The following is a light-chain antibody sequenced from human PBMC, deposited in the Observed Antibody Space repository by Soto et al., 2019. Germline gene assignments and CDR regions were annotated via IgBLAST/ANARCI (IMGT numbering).Light chain of an antibody. J-gene: IGLJ7*01. CDR1: SSNIGAGYD. CDR3: QSYDSRLSGSV. CDR2: DNN. Sequence: QSVLTQPPSVSGAPGQRVTISCTGSSSNIGAGYDVHWYQQLPGTAPKLLIYDNNNRPSGVPDRFSGSKSGTSASLAITGLQDEDEADYYCQSYDSRLSGSVFGGGTQLTVL. V-gene: IGLV1-40*01.